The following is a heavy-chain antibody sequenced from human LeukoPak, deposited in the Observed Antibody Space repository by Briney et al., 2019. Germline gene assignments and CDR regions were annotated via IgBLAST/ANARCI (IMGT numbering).Heavy chain of an antibody. D-gene: IGHD3-16*01. J-gene: IGHJ5*02. CDR3: AGGGGANISPSNWFDP. Sequence: GGSLRLSCAASGFTFSRYWMSWVRQAPGKGLEWVANIKQDGSQKSYVDSVKGRFTISRDNAKNSLSLQMNSLRAEDTAVYYCAGGGGANISPSNWFDPWGQGTLVTVSS. CDR2: IKQDGSQK. CDR1: GFTFSRYW. V-gene: IGHV3-7*04.